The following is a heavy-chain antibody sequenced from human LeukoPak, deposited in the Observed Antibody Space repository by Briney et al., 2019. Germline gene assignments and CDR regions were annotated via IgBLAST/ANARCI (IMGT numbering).Heavy chain of an antibody. Sequence: GGSLRLSCAASGFTFNSYWMSWVRQAPGKGLEWVANTNPDGSDKYYVDSVKGRFTISRDNAKNSLYLQMNTLRAEDTAVYYCASGRVGTKSYWGQGTLVTVSS. V-gene: IGHV3-7*01. J-gene: IGHJ4*02. D-gene: IGHD1-26*01. CDR2: TNPDGSDK. CDR1: GFTFNSYW. CDR3: ASGRVGTKSY.